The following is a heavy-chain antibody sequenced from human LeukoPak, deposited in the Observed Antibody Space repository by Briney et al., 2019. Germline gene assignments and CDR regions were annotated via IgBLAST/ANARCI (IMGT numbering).Heavy chain of an antibody. Sequence: ASVKVSCKTSGYTFTSYYISWVRQAPGQGLEWMAWISAYNGNTKYAQKFQGRVTMTADTSTSTAYMELRSLRSDDTAVYYCARDPLRFGELLGYFDYWGQGTLVTVSS. CDR1: GYTFTSYY. V-gene: IGHV1-18*01. CDR3: ARDPLRFGELLGYFDY. D-gene: IGHD3-10*01. CDR2: ISAYNGNT. J-gene: IGHJ4*02.